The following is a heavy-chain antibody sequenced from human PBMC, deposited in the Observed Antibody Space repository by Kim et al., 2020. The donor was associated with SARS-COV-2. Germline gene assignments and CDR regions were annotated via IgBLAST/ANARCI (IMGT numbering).Heavy chain of an antibody. D-gene: IGHD3-10*01. V-gene: IGHV3-23*01. CDR2: INGRGNTT. J-gene: IGHJ4*02. Sequence: GGSLRLSCAASGFTFNSFVMSWVRQAPGKGLEWVAVINGRGNTTYYADSVQGRFTISRDNSKNTLYLQMDSLSAEDTALYYCAKDAGEVRVYFDDWGQG. CDR3: AKDAGEVRVYFDD. CDR1: GFTFNSFV.